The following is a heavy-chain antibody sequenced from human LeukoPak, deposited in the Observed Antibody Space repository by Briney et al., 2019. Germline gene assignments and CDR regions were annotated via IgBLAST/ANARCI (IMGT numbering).Heavy chain of an antibody. CDR2: ISGSGGSR. D-gene: IGHD4-17*01. CDR1: GFTFSNYV. V-gene: IGHV3-23*01. CDR3: AKEENTRLTTVTTSDY. Sequence: PGGSLRLSCAASGFTFSNYVMSWVRQAPGKGLEWVSSISGSGGSRYYAESVKGRFTISRDNSKNTLYLQMNSPRVEDTAVYYCAKEENTRLTTVTTSDYWGQGTLVTVSS. J-gene: IGHJ4*02.